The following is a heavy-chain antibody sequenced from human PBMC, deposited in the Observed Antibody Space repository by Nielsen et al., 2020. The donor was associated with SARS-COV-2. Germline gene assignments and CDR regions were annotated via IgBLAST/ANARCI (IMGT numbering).Heavy chain of an antibody. V-gene: IGHV1-2*04. CDR1: GGTFSSYA. J-gene: IGHJ5*02. Sequence: ASVKVSCKASGGTFSSYAISWVRQAPGQGLEWMGWINPNSGGTNYAQKFQGWVTMTRDTSISTAYMELSRLRSDDTAVYYCARDGGRTFAVGWFDPWGQGTLVTVSS. D-gene: IGHD3-16*01. CDR3: ARDGGRTFAVGWFDP. CDR2: INPNSGGT.